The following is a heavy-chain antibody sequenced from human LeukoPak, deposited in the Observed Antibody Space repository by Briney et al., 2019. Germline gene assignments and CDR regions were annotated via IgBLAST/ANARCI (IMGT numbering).Heavy chain of an antibody. Sequence: PSETLSLTCTVSGGSISSSSYYWGWIRQPPGKGLEWIGSIYYSGSTYYNPSLKSRVTISVDTSKNQFSLKLSSVTAADTAVYYCARDYDTAHGFRGYWGQGILVTVSS. J-gene: IGHJ4*02. V-gene: IGHV4-39*07. D-gene: IGHD3-9*01. CDR2: IYYSGST. CDR3: ARDYDTAHGFRGY. CDR1: GGSISSSSYY.